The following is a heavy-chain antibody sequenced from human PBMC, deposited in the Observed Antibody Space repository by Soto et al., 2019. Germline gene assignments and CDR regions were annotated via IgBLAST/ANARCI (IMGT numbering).Heavy chain of an antibody. Sequence: ASVKVSCKASGYTFTGYYMHWVRQAPGQGLEWMGWINPNSGGTNYAQKFQGWVTMTRDTSISTAYMELSRLRSDDTAVYYCARGDIVVVTAAIQDWFDPWGQGTLVTVSS. D-gene: IGHD2-2*02. V-gene: IGHV1-2*04. CDR3: ARGDIVVVTAAIQDWFDP. J-gene: IGHJ5*02. CDR1: GYTFTGYY. CDR2: INPNSGGT.